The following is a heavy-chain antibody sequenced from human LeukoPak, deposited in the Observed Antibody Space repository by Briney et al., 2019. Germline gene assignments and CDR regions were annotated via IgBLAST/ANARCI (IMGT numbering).Heavy chain of an antibody. CDR2: ISSSSSYI. J-gene: IGHJ4*02. CDR3: ARDPSFMITFGGVIFNDY. Sequence: PGGSLRLSCAASGFTFSSYSMNWVRQAPGKGLEWVSSISSSSSYIYYADSVKGRFTISRDNAKNSLYLQMNSLRAEDTAVYYCARDPSFMITFGGVIFNDYWGQGTLVTVSS. V-gene: IGHV3-21*01. CDR1: GFTFSSYS. D-gene: IGHD3-16*02.